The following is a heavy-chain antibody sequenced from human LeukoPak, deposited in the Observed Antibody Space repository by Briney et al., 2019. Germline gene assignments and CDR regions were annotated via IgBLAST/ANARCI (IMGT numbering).Heavy chain of an antibody. V-gene: IGHV2-5*02. CDR2: IYWDDDK. CDR3: AHTPWLDYFDY. J-gene: IGHJ4*02. D-gene: IGHD6-19*01. CDR1: GFSRSTSGVG. Sequence: CGPTLAKPTQTLTLTCTFSGFSRSTSGVGVGWIRQSPGKALEWLAVIYWDDDKRYSPSLKTRLTITQDTSKNQVVLTMTNMDPVDTATYYCAHTPWLDYFDYWGQGTLVTVSS.